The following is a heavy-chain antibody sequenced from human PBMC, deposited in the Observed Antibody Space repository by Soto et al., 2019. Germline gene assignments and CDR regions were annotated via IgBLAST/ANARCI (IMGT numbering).Heavy chain of an antibody. V-gene: IGHV1-18*01. CDR2: ISAYNGNT. D-gene: IGHD5-18*01. J-gene: IGHJ6*02. Sequence: QVQLVQSGDEVKKPGASVKVSCKASGYTFTSYGISWVRQAPGQGLEWMGWISAYNGNTNYAQKLQGRVTMTTDTSTSTAYMELRSLRSDDTAVYYCARDPLYSYGYSDYYYYGMDVWGQGTTVTVSS. CDR3: ARDPLYSYGYSDYYYYGMDV. CDR1: GYTFTSYG.